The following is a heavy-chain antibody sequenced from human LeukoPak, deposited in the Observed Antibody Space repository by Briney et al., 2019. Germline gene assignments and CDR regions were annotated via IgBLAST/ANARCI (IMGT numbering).Heavy chain of an antibody. CDR1: GYSFTTYG. J-gene: IGHJ5*02. CDR3: ARDMIAARPNWFDP. Sequence: ASVKVSCKASGYSFTTYGISWVRQAPGQGLEWMGWISAYNGNTNYAQKLQGRVTMTTDTSTSTAYMELRSLRYDDTAVYSCARDMIAARPNWFDPWGQGTLVTVSS. V-gene: IGHV1-18*01. CDR2: ISAYNGNT. D-gene: IGHD6-6*01.